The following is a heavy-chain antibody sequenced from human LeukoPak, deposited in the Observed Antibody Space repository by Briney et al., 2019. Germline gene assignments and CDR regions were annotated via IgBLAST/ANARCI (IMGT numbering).Heavy chain of an antibody. V-gene: IGHV4-34*01. Sequence: SETLSLTCAVYGGSFSGYYWSWIRQPPGKGLEWIGEINHSGSTNYNPSLKSRVTISVDTSKNQFSLKLSSVTAADTAVYYCARLSSDWGQGTLVTVSS. CDR2: INHSGST. D-gene: IGHD2/OR15-2a*01. CDR3: ARLSSD. CDR1: GGSFSGYY. J-gene: IGHJ4*02.